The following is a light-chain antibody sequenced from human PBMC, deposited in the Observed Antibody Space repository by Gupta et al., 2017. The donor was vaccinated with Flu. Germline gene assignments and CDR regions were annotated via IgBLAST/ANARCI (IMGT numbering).Light chain of an antibody. CDR3: QQFGTSPPT. CDR1: ETIASNY. V-gene: IGKV3-20*01. Sequence: EIVLTQSPGTLSLSPGERVTLSCRASETIASNYLAWYQQKPGKSPRLLISGTSIRVTDIPDRFSGSGSGADFTLTISRLEPEDVAVYYCQQFGTSPPTFGQGTRLEIK. CDR2: GTS. J-gene: IGKJ5*01.